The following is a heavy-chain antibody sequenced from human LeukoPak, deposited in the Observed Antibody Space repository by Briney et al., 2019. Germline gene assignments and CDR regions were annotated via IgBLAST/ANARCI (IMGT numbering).Heavy chain of an antibody. D-gene: IGHD3-10*01. CDR3: AKGSGSGSYYKAPIDY. J-gene: IGHJ4*02. Sequence: GGSLRLSCAASGFTFSSYAMSWVRQAPGKGLEWVSAISGSGGSTYYADSVKGLFTISRDNSKNTLYLQMNSLRAEDTAVYYCAKGSGSGSYYKAPIDYWGQGTLVTVSS. CDR1: GFTFSSYA. CDR2: ISGSGGST. V-gene: IGHV3-23*01.